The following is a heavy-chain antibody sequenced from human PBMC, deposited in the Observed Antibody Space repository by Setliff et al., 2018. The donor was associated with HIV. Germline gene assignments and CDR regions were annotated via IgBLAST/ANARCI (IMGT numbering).Heavy chain of an antibody. D-gene: IGHD3-9*01. Sequence: ASVKVSCKASGYTFTSYYIHWVRQAPGQGLEWMGWISDYNSNTEYAQKLQGRVTMTKDTSTSTAYMELRSLRPDDTAVYFCARRADRFDLWGQGTLVTVSS. CDR1: GYTFTSYY. V-gene: IGHV1-18*04. CDR2: ISDYNSNT. J-gene: IGHJ5*02. CDR3: ARRADRFDL.